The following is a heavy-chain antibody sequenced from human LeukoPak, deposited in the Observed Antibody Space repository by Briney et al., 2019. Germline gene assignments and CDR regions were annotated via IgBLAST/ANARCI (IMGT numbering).Heavy chain of an antibody. V-gene: IGHV1-18*01. CDR2: ISAYNGNT. CDR1: GYTFTSYG. CDR3: ARGIRYNCYVRNDY. Sequence: ASVKVSCKASGYTFTSYGISWVRQAPGQGLEWMGWISAYNGNTNYAQKLQGRVTMTTDKSTSTAYLELRSLRSDDTAVYYCARGIRYNCYVRNDYWGQGTLVTVSS. J-gene: IGHJ4*02. D-gene: IGHD5-12*01.